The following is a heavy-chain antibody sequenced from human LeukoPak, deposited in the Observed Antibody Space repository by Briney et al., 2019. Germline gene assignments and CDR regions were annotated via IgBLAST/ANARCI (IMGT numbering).Heavy chain of an antibody. D-gene: IGHD3-10*01. CDR1: AYTFATSG. V-gene: IGHV1-18*01. CDR2: INTYNGNT. CDR3: ASPRGGNGWGDYYYYAMDV. J-gene: IGHJ6*02. Sequence: ASVKVSCKASAYTFATSGITWVRQAPGQGLEWMGWINTYNGNTKYAQRVQGRLTMTTDTSTSTAYMELWSLRSDDTAVYYCASPRGGNGWGDYYYYAMDVWGQGTTVTVSS.